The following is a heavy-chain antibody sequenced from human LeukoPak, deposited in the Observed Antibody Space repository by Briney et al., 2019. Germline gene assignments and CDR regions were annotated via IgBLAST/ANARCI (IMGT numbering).Heavy chain of an antibody. CDR1: GFIFSGHV. D-gene: IGHD6-13*01. CDR2: ISYDGSNK. V-gene: IGHV3-30-3*01. Sequence: GGSLRLSCAASGFIFSGHVMHWVRQAPGKGLEWVSLISYDGSNKDYADSVKGRFTISRDNSKNTLYLQMNSLRAEDTAVYYCAKESWSVAAAGKIDYWGQGTLVTVSS. J-gene: IGHJ4*02. CDR3: AKESWSVAAAGKIDY.